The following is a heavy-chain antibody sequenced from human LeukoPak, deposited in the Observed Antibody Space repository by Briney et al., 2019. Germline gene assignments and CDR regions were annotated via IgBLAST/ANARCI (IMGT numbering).Heavy chain of an antibody. CDR3: ARLLTYSSSSLFDY. CDR2: IYPGDSDT. V-gene: IGHV5-51*01. CDR1: RYSFTSYW. J-gene: IGHJ4*02. Sequence: GESLKISCKGSRYSFTSYWIGWVRQMPGKGLEWMWTIYPGDSDTRYSPSFQGQVTISADKSISTAYLQWSSLKASDTAMYYCARLLTYSSSSLFDYWGQGTLVTVSS. D-gene: IGHD6-13*01.